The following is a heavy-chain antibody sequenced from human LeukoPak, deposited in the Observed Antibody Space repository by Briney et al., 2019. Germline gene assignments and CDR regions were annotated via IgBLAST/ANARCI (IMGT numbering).Heavy chain of an antibody. CDR3: ARDQYYYGSGTPFDP. V-gene: IGHV4-61*02. J-gene: IGHJ5*02. D-gene: IGHD3-10*01. CDR2: IYTSGST. Sequence: SETLSLTCTVSGDSISNNNYFWGWIRQPAGKGLEWIGRIYTSGSTNYNPSLKSRVTMSVDTSKNQFSLKLNSVTAADTAVYYCARDQYYYGSGTPFDPWGQGTLVTVSS. CDR1: GDSISNNNYF.